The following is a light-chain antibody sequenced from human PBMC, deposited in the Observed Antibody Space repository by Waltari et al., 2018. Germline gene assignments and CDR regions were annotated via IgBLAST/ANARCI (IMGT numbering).Light chain of an antibody. CDR3: CSYAGPDTLMV. CDR2: DVT. Sequence: QSALTQPRSVSGSPGQSVTISCTGTSNDVGAYDFVSWYQQLPGKAPKVIIFDVTKRPSGVPDRFSGSKSVNTASLTISGLKAEDEADYYCCSYAGPDTLMVFGGGTHLTVL. V-gene: IGLV2-11*01. J-gene: IGLJ2*01. CDR1: SNDVGAYDF.